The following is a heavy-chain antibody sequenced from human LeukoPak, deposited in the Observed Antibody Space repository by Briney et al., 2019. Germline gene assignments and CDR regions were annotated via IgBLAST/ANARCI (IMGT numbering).Heavy chain of an antibody. CDR3: ARGGIVLMVYAI. CDR2: MNHSGST. V-gene: IGHV4-34*01. CDR1: GGSFSGYY. D-gene: IGHD2-8*01. J-gene: IGHJ4*02. Sequence: SETLSLTCAVYGGSFSGYYWSWIRQPPGKGLEWIGEMNHSGSTNYNPSLKSRVTISVDTSKNQFSLKLSSVTAADTAVYYCARGGIVLMVYAIWGQGTLVTVSS.